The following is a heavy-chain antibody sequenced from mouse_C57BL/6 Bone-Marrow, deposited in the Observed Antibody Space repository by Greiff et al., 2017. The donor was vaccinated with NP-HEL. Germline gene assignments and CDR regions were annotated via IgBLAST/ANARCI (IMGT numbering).Heavy chain of an antibody. Sequence: VQLQQPGAELVKPGASVKLSCKASGYTFTSYWMHWVKQRPGQGLEWIGMIHPNSGSTNYNEKFKSKATLTVDKSSSTAYMQLSSLTSEDSAVYYCARSGTTVVADYWGQGTTLTVSS. J-gene: IGHJ2*01. D-gene: IGHD1-1*01. CDR1: GYTFTSYW. CDR3: ARSGTTVVADY. V-gene: IGHV1-64*01. CDR2: IHPNSGST.